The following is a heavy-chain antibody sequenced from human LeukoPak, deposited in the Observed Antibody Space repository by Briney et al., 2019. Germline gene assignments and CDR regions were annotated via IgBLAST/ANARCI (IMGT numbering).Heavy chain of an antibody. J-gene: IGHJ6*03. D-gene: IGHD5-18*01. Sequence: ASVKVSSKASGYTFTGYYMHWVRQAPGQGLEWMGRINPNSGGTNYAQKFQGRVTMTRDTSISTAYMELSRLTSDDTAVYYCARDSSYGYYYMGVWGKGTTVTVSS. CDR3: ARDSSYGYYYMGV. CDR1: GYTFTGYY. V-gene: IGHV1-2*06. CDR2: INPNSGGT.